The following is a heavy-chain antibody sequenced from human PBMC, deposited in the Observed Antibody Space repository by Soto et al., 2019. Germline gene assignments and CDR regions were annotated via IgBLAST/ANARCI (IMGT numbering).Heavy chain of an antibody. V-gene: IGHV4-39*07. D-gene: IGHD4-17*01. Sequence: SETLSLTCTVSGGSISSSSYYWGWIRQPPGKGLEWIGSIYYSGSTYYNPSLKSRVTISVDTSKNQFSLKLSSVTAADTAVYYCASAAKDFYDCGDYFDYWGQGTLVTVSS. CDR2: IYYSGST. CDR1: GGSISSSSYY. CDR3: ASAAKDFYDCGDYFDY. J-gene: IGHJ4*02.